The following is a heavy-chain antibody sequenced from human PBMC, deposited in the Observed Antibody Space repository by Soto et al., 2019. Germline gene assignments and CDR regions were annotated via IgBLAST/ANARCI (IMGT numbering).Heavy chain of an antibody. V-gene: IGHV3-30*18. D-gene: IGHD2-15*01. CDR3: AKDKGKRYFDY. J-gene: IGHJ4*02. Sequence: QAGGSLRLSCAASGLTFSRAGMHWVRQAPGKGLEWVAVISDDGSNEYYADSVKGRFTISRDNSKNTLFLQMNSLRVEDTAVYYCAKDKGKRYFDYWGQGILVTVSS. CDR2: ISDDGSNE. CDR1: GLTFSRAG.